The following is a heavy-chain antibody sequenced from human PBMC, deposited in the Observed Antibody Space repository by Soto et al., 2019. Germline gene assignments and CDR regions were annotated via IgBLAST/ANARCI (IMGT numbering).Heavy chain of an antibody. Sequence: PGGSLRLSCAASGFTFSSYAMSWVRQAPGKGLEWVSAISGSGGSAYYADSVKGRFTISRDNSKNTLYLQMNSLRAEDTAVYYCARGRCSSTSCSNYGMDVWGQGTTVTVSS. CDR1: GFTFSSYA. CDR3: ARGRCSSTSCSNYGMDV. CDR2: ISGSGGSA. D-gene: IGHD2-2*01. J-gene: IGHJ6*02. V-gene: IGHV3-23*01.